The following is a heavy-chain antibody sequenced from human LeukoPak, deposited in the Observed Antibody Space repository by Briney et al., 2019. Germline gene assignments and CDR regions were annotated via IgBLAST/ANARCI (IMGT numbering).Heavy chain of an antibody. CDR3: AKGGYCSGGSCYAVGPADLYFDY. J-gene: IGHJ4*02. D-gene: IGHD2-15*01. Sequence: GGSLRLSCAASGFTFSSYAMSWVRQAPGKGLEWVSAISGSGGSTYYADSVKGRFTISRDNSKNTLYLQMNSLRAEDTAVYYCAKGGYCSGGSCYAVGPADLYFDYWGQGTLVTVSS. CDR1: GFTFSSYA. V-gene: IGHV3-23*01. CDR2: ISGSGGST.